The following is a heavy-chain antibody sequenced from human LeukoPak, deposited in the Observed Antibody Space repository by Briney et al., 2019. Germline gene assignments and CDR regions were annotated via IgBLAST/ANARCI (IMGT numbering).Heavy chain of an antibody. CDR1: GYTFTSNY. CDR2: INPSGGST. Sequence: GASVKVSCKAFGYTFTSNYMHWVRQAPGQGLEWMGIINPSGGSTSYAQKFQGRVTMTRDMSTSTVYMELSSLRSEDTAVYYCASHSGYGGGGNWFDPWGQGTLVTVSS. CDR3: ASHSGYGGGGNWFDP. J-gene: IGHJ5*02. D-gene: IGHD5-12*01. V-gene: IGHV1-46*01.